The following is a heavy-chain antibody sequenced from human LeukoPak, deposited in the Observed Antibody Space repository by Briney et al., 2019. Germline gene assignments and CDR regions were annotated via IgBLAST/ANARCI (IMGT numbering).Heavy chain of an antibody. V-gene: IGHV3-21*01. Sequence: GGSLRLSCAASGFTFSSDTMNWVRQAPGEGLEWVSSISGSSGYISYADSVKGRFTISRDNAKKSLYLQITSLTAEDTAVYYCARDRGAYCGGDCYLGFDYWGRGTLVTVSS. J-gene: IGHJ4*01. CDR2: ISGSSGYI. D-gene: IGHD2-21*02. CDR3: ARDRGAYCGGDCYLGFDY. CDR1: GFTFSSDT.